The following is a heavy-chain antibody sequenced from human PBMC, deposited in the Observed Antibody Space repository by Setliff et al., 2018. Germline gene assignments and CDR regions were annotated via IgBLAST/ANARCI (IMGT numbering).Heavy chain of an antibody. D-gene: IGHD7-27*01. CDR1: GFTFSTYR. CDR3: TRDSNHNWGSGRDY. Sequence: GGSLRLSCAASGFTFSTYRMHWVRQAPGKGLEWVAVIWDDGGNKYHADSVKGRFTISRDNSKNTLYLQMNTLRPQDTAVYYCTRDSNHNWGSGRDYWGQGTLVT. J-gene: IGHJ4*02. V-gene: IGHV3-33*08. CDR2: IWDDGGNK.